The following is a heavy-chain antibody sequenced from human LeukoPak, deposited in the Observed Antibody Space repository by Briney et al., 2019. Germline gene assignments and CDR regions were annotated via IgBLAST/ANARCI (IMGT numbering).Heavy chain of an antibody. V-gene: IGHV3-9*01. CDR1: GFTFDDYA. J-gene: IGHJ4*02. Sequence: PGGSLRLSCAASGFTFDDYAMHWVRQAPGKGLEWVSGISWNSGSIGYVDSVKGRFTISRDNAKNSLYLQMNSLRAEDTAVYYCAREVVLSTSAWFEYWGQGTLVTVSS. D-gene: IGHD3-22*01. CDR2: ISWNSGSI. CDR3: AREVVLSTSAWFEY.